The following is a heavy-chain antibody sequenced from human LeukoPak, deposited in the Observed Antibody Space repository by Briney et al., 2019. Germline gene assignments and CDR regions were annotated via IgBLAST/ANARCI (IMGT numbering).Heavy chain of an antibody. J-gene: IGHJ6*03. V-gene: IGHV3-11*04. CDR3: VRESRRYQLPGLNDYYYMDV. D-gene: IGHD2-2*01. CDR1: GFTFSDYY. Sequence: GGSLRLSCAASGFTFSDYYMSWIRQAPGKGLEWVSYISNSGSTIYYADSVKGRFTISRDNAKNSLYLQMNSLRAEDTAVYYCVRESRRYQLPGLNDYYYMDVWGKGTTVTVSS. CDR2: ISNSGSTI.